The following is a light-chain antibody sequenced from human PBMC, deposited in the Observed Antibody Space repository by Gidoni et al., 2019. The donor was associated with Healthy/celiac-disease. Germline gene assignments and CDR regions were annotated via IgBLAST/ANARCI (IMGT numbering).Light chain of an antibody. CDR2: GAS. Sequence: DIVLTQSPAPLSVSPGERATLSSRASQSVSSNLTWYQQKPGQAPKLLIYGASTRATGIPSRFSGSGSGTEFTLTISSLQSEDFAVYYCQQNNNWPRSFXGXTKVEIK. J-gene: IGKJ4*01. V-gene: IGKV3-15*01. CDR3: QQNNNWPRS. CDR1: QSVSSN.